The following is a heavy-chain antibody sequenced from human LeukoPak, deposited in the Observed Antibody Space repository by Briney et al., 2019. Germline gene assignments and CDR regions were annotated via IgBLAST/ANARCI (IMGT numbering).Heavy chain of an antibody. Sequence: ASVKVSCKASGYTFTGYYMHWVRQAPGQGPEWMGRINPNSGGTNYAQKFQGRVTMTRDTSISTAYMELSRLRSDDTAVCYCARGDTAMVTDYYYYMDVWGKGTTVTVSS. CDR2: INPNSGGT. CDR1: GYTFTGYY. CDR3: ARGDTAMVTDYYYYMDV. V-gene: IGHV1-2*06. D-gene: IGHD5-18*01. J-gene: IGHJ6*03.